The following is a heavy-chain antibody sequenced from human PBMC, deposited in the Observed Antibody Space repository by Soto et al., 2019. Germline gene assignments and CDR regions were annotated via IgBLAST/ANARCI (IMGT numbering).Heavy chain of an antibody. CDR2: VKPGGSGK. Sequence: LRRSGAACGFSVSNFWMNWVGQAPRKGLEWVAKVKPGGSGKSYVASVRGRFTVSRDNAQNSLYLQMNSQRGDDTAVYFCARVAYINGWTLEYWDQGTVVTVAS. J-gene: IGHJ4*01. CDR3: ARVAYINGWTLEY. V-gene: IGHV3-7*02. D-gene: IGHD6-19*01. CDR1: GFSVSNFW.